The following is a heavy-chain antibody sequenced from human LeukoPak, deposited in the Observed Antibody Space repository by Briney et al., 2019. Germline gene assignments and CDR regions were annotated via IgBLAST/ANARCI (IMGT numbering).Heavy chain of an antibody. D-gene: IGHD3-10*01. CDR2: FEPEDGET. Sequence: ASVKVSCKVSGNTLSDLSIHWVRQAPGKGLAWMGGFEPEDGETLYAQKFQGRVTMTEDTSTDTAYMELSSLRSEDTAIYFCANLRGGITCCDAFDVWGQGTVVIVSS. J-gene: IGHJ3*01. CDR1: GNTLSDLS. V-gene: IGHV1-24*01. CDR3: ANLRGGITCCDAFDV.